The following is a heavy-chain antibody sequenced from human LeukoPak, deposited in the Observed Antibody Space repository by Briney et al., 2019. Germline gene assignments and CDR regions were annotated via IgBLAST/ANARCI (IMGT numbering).Heavy chain of an antibody. J-gene: IGHJ4*02. CDR3: SNGTYSSSY. CDR2: IKQDGSQQ. Sequence: GGSLRLSCATSGFTFTRYWMSWIRQAPGKGLEWVANIKQDGSQQYYLDSVEGRFTISRDKAKNSLYLQMNNLRAEDTAVYYCSNGTYSSSYWGQGTLVTVSS. CDR1: GFTFTRYW. V-gene: IGHV3-7*01. D-gene: IGHD6-6*01.